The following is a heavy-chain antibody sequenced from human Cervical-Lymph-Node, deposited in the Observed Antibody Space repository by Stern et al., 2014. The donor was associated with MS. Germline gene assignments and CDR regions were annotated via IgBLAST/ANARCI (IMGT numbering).Heavy chain of an antibody. CDR3: AKDPPLGVVREGGYKYFDVDV. CDR1: GGTLSSPA. V-gene: IGHV1-69*06. CDR2: IIPTFNTA. Sequence: DQLVESGAAVKKPGSSVKVSCKASGGTLSSPAISWVRQAPGQGLEWMGGIIPTFNTAAYAQKFQGRVTITADTSTNPVYMELSSLRPEDAAVYYCAKDPPLGVVREGGYKYFDVDVWGQGTPVTVSS. J-gene: IGHJ6*02. D-gene: IGHD3-3*01.